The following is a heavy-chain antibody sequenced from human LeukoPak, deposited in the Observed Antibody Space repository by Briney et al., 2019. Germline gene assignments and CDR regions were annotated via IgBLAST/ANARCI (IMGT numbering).Heavy chain of an antibody. CDR2: INHSGST. CDR3: ARDPYGFDY. D-gene: IGHD3-10*01. J-gene: IGHJ4*02. Sequence: PSETLSLTCAVYGGSFSGYYWSWIRQPPGKGLEWIGEINHSGSTTYTPSLKSRVTISLDTSKNQFSLKLSSVTAADTAVYYCARDPYGFDYCGQGTLVTVSS. CDR1: GGSFSGYY. V-gene: IGHV4-34*01.